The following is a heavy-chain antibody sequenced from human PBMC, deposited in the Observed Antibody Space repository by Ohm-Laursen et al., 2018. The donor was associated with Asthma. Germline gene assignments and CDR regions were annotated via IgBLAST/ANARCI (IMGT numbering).Heavy chain of an antibody. Sequence: TQTLTLTFTFSGFSLSTSGVGVGWIRQPPGKALEWLALIDWDDDKYYSTSLKTRLTISKDTSKNQVVLTMTNMDPVDTATHYCARIRRCSGGSCYDAFDIWGQGTMVTVSS. D-gene: IGHD2-15*01. CDR1: GFSLSTSGVG. CDR3: ARIRRCSGGSCYDAFDI. J-gene: IGHJ3*02. CDR2: IDWDDDK. V-gene: IGHV2-70*01.